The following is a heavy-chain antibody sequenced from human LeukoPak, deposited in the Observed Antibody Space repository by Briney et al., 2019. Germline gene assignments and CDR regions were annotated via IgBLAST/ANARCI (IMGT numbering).Heavy chain of an antibody. CDR1: GGSFSGYY. J-gene: IGHJ2*01. D-gene: IGHD3-3*01. CDR2: IYYSGST. V-gene: IGHV4-34*09. Sequence: PSETLSLTCAVYGGSFSGYYWSWIRQPPGKGLEWIGYIYYSGSTHYNPSLKSRVTISVDTSKNQFSLKLSSVTAADTAVYYCARDPEIWSGYYRSWYFDLWGRGTLVTVSS. CDR3: ARDPEIWSGYYRSWYFDL.